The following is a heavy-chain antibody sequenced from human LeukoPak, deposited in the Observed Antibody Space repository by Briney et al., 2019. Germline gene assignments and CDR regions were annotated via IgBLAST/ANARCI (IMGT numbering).Heavy chain of an antibody. CDR1: GYTFTGYY. CDR3: ARLGYCSSTSCPDPDYYYYGMDV. Sequence: SVKVSCKASGYTFTGYYMHWVRQAPGQGLEWMGRIIPILGIANYAQKFQGRVTITADKSTSTAYMELSSLRSEDTAVYYCARLGYCSSTSCPDPDYYYYGMDVWGQGTTVTVSS. V-gene: IGHV1-69*02. J-gene: IGHJ6*02. CDR2: IIPILGIA. D-gene: IGHD2-2*01.